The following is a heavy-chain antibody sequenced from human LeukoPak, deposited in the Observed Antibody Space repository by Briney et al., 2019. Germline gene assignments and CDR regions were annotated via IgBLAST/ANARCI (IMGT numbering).Heavy chain of an antibody. Sequence: GRSLRLSCAASGFTFSGYGMHWVRQAPGKGLGWAAVIWNDGSKKYYADSVKGRFTISRDNSKNTLYLQMNSLRAEDTAVYYCARGYGSYSINYWGQGTLVTVSS. V-gene: IGHV3-33*01. D-gene: IGHD1-26*01. CDR3: ARGYGSYSINY. CDR1: GFTFSGYG. J-gene: IGHJ4*02. CDR2: IWNDGSKK.